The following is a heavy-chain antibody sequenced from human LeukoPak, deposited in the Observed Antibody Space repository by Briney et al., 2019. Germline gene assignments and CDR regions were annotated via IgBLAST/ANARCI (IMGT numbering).Heavy chain of an antibody. D-gene: IGHD5-24*01. CDR3: AKVMEMATIWDY. CDR1: GFTFSSYA. Sequence: PGGSLRLSCAASGFTFSSYAMGWVRQAPGKGLEWVSAISGSGGSTYYADSVKGRFTISRDNSKNTLYLQMNSLRAEDTAVYYCAKVMEMATIWDYWGQGTLVTVSS. CDR2: ISGSGGST. V-gene: IGHV3-23*01. J-gene: IGHJ4*02.